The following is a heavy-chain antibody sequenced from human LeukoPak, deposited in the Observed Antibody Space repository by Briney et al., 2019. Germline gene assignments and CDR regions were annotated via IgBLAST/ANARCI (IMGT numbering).Heavy chain of an antibody. V-gene: IGHV4-34*01. Sequence: SETLSLTCAVYGGSFSGYYWTWIRQPPGQGLEWIGEINHTGSTNYNPSLKSRVTISVDTSKNQFSLKLSSVTAADTALYYCARGLSRRTQYSSSWNDYWGQGTLVTVSS. D-gene: IGHD6-13*01. CDR2: INHTGST. J-gene: IGHJ4*02. CDR3: ARGLSRRTQYSSSWNDY. CDR1: GGSFSGYY.